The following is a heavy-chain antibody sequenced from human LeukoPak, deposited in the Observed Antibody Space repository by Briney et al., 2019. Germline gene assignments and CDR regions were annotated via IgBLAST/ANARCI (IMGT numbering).Heavy chain of an antibody. V-gene: IGHV3-64D*06. Sequence: GGSLRLSCSASGFTFSTYAMHWVRQAPGKGLEYVSAISSNGGSTYYADSVKGRFAISRDNSKNTLYLQMSSLRAEDTAVYYCVKEPSYCSGGSCQFDYWGQGTLVTVSS. J-gene: IGHJ4*02. CDR2: ISSNGGST. CDR1: GFTFSTYA. D-gene: IGHD2-15*01. CDR3: VKEPSYCSGGSCQFDY.